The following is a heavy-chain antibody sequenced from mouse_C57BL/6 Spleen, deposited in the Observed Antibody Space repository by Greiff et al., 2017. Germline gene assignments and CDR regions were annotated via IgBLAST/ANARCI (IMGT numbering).Heavy chain of an antibody. CDR3: ARRGYSNYGAMDY. D-gene: IGHD2-5*01. CDR1: GYAFSSYW. J-gene: IGHJ4*01. V-gene: IGHV1-80*01. CDR2: IYPGDGDT. Sequence: QVQLKQSGAELVKPGASVKISCKASGYAFSSYWMNWVKQRPGKGLEWIGQIYPGDGDTNYNGKFKGKATLTADKSSSTAYMQLSSLTSEDSAVYFCARRGYSNYGAMDYWGQGTSVTVSS.